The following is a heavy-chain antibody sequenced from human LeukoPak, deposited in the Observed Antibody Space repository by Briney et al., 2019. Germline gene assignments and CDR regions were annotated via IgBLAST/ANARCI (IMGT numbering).Heavy chain of an antibody. V-gene: IGHV3-21*01. Sequence: GSLRLSCAASGFTFSSYSMNWVRQAPGKGLEWVSSISSSSSYIYYADSVKGRFTISRDNAKNSLYLQMNSLRAEDTAVYYCARDGGVYGLYAFDIWGQGTMVTVSS. J-gene: IGHJ3*02. CDR1: GFTFSSYS. CDR3: ARDGGVYGLYAFDI. CDR2: ISSSSSYI. D-gene: IGHD3-10*01.